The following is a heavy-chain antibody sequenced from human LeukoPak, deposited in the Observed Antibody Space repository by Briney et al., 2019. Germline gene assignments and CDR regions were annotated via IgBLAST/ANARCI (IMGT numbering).Heavy chain of an antibody. CDR1: AYTFTSYG. V-gene: IGHV1-18*01. CDR3: ERDTRAPNYYGSGSPEYFQH. CDR2: ISAYNGNT. Sequence: GASVKVSCKASAYTFTSYGISWVRQAPGQGLEWMGWISAYNGNTNYAQNLQGRVTMTTETSTSTAYMELRSLRSDDTAVYYCERDTRAPNYYGSGSPEYFQHWGQGTLVTVSS. D-gene: IGHD3-10*01. J-gene: IGHJ1*01.